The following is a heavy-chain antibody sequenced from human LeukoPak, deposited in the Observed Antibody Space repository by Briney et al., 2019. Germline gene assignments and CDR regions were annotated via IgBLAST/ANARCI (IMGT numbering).Heavy chain of an antibody. D-gene: IGHD2-2*01. CDR3: AGVIVVVPADCLPSPFDP. V-gene: IGHV4-38-2*02. J-gene: IGHJ5*02. CDR2: ISHFGTT. Sequence: SETLSLTCTVSGCSINNGYNWGWIRQPPGKGLEWIGYISHFGTTYYNPSLKHRLTISEDTSKNQFSLSLNSVTAADTAVYYCAGVIVVVPADCLPSPFDPWGQGTLVTVSS. CDR1: GCSINNGYN.